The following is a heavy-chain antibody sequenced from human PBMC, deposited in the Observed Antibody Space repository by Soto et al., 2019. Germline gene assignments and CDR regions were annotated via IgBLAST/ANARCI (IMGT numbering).Heavy chain of an antibody. V-gene: IGHV3-30*04. CDR2: ISYDGENQ. D-gene: IGHD3-10*01. J-gene: IGHJ5*02. Sequence: GGSLRLSCAASGFSFSHYAMHWVRQPPGKGLEWVALISYDGENQYFTDSVRGRFTISRDNSKTAVYLEMNDLRLDDTATYYCVSPHSESSNAFDLWGQGTLVTVSS. CDR3: VSPHSESSNAFDL. CDR1: GFSFSHYA.